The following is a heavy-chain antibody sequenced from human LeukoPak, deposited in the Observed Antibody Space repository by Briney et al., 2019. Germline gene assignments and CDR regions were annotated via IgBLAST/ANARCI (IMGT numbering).Heavy chain of an antibody. CDR2: ISYDGSNK. CDR3: ASFRVAVAGTSPSVYNWFDP. Sequence: GGSLRLSCAASGFTFSSYAMSWVRQAPGKGLEWVAVISYDGSNKYYADSVKGRFTISRDNSKNTLYLQMNSLRAEDTAVYYCASFRVAVAGTSPSVYNWFDPWGQGTLVTVSS. D-gene: IGHD6-19*01. CDR1: GFTFSSYA. V-gene: IGHV3-30-3*01. J-gene: IGHJ5*02.